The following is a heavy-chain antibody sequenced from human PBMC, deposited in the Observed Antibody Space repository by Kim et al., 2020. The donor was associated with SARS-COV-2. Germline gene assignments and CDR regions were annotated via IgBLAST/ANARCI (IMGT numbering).Heavy chain of an antibody. V-gene: IGHV3-11*01. D-gene: IGHD3-22*01. CDR1: GFTFSDYY. CDR3: ASGFYYYDSSGYYQNY. CDR2: ISSSGSTI. Sequence: GGSLRLSCAASGFTFSDYYMSWIRQAPGKGLEWVSYISSSGSTIYYADSVKGRFTISRDNAKNSLYLQMNSLRAEDTAVYYCASGFYYYDSSGYYQNYWGQGTLVTVSS. J-gene: IGHJ4*02.